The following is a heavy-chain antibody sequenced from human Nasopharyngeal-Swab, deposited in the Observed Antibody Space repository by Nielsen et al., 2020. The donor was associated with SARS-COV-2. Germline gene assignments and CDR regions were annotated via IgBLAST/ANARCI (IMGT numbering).Heavy chain of an antibody. CDR1: GFTFSSYI. V-gene: IGHV3-21*01. D-gene: IGHD3-22*01. Sequence: GESLKISCAASGFTFSSYIMNWVRQAPGKGLVWVASTNAAGTYAHYADSVKGRFTISRENAKNSLYLQMNSLGAEDTAVYYCLRGDSRDVWGQGTMVTVSS. CDR3: LRGDSRDV. CDR2: TNAAGTYA. J-gene: IGHJ3*01.